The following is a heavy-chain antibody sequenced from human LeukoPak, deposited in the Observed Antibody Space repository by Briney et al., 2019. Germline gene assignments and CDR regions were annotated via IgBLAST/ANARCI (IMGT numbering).Heavy chain of an antibody. V-gene: IGHV1-18*01. CDR2: ISAYNGNT. J-gene: IGHJ4*02. Sequence: GASVKVSCKASGYTFTSYGISWVRQAPGQGLEWMGWISAYNGNTNYAQKLQGRVTMTTDTSTSTAYMELRSPRSDDTAVYYCARATYYYDSSGYYWYWGQGTLVTVSS. CDR3: ARATYYYDSSGYYWY. D-gene: IGHD3-22*01. CDR1: GYTFTSYG.